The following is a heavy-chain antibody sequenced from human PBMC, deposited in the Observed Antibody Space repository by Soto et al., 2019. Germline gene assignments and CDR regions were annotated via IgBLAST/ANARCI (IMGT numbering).Heavy chain of an antibody. D-gene: IGHD5-18*01. CDR3: ARGPLDTAMGYYYYYYMDV. CDR2: IYYSGST. Sequence: SETLSLTCTVSGFSISSYYWSWIRQPPGKGLEWIGYIYYSGSTNYNPSLKSRVTISVDTSKNQFSLKLSSVTAADTAVYYCARGPLDTAMGYYYYYYMDVWGKGTTVTVSS. V-gene: IGHV4-59*01. J-gene: IGHJ6*03. CDR1: GFSISSYY.